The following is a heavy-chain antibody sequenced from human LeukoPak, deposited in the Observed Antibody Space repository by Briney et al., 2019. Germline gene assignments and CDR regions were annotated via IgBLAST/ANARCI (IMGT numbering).Heavy chain of an antibody. J-gene: IGHJ3*02. Sequence: SETLSLTCSVYGGSFSDYYWSWIRQPPGKGLEWIGEINHSGSTNYNPDNPSLKSRVTISVDTSKSQFSLELSSVTAADTAVYYCASGYCSSTSCYSYRAFDIWGQGTMVTVSS. CDR2: INHSGST. V-gene: IGHV4-34*01. D-gene: IGHD2-2*02. CDR1: GGSFSDYY. CDR3: ASGYCSSTSCYSYRAFDI.